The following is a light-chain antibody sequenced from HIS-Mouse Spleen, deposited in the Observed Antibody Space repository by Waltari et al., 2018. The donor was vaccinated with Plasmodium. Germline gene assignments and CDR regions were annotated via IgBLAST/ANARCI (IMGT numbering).Light chain of an antibody. Sequence: QSALTQPASVSGSPGQSITISCTGTSSAVGGYNYVSWYQQHPGKAPKLMISDVSNRPSGVSNRFSGSKSGNTASLTISGLQAEDEADYYCSSYTSSSTHVVFGGGTKLTVL. J-gene: IGLJ2*01. CDR3: SSYTSSSTHVV. CDR1: SSAVGGYNY. CDR2: DVS. V-gene: IGLV2-14*03.